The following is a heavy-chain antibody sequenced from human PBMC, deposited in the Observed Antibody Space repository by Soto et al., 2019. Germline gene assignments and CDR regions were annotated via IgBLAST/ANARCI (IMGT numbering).Heavy chain of an antibody. J-gene: IGHJ6*02. V-gene: IGHV3-30*18. CDR3: AKDRQADFWRLPSPMDV. D-gene: IGHD3-3*01. CDR1: GFTFSSSG. Sequence: GGSLRLSCAASGFTFSSSGIHWVRQAPGKGLEWVAVISYDGSNKFYIDSVKGRFTVSRDNSKNTLYLQMSSLRAEDTAVYYCAKDRQADFWRLPSPMDVWGQGTTVTVSS. CDR2: ISYDGSNK.